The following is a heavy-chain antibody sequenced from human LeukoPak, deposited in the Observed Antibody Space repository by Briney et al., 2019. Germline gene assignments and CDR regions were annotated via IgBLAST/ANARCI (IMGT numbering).Heavy chain of an antibody. CDR2: ISSSSSYI. CDR3: ARDVIVGASFDY. CDR1: GFTFSSYS. D-gene: IGHD1-26*01. V-gene: IGHV3-21*01. Sequence: GGSLRLSCAASGFTFSSYSMNWVRQAPGKGLEWISSISSSSSYIYYADSVKGRFTISRDNAKNSLYLQMNSLRAEDTAVYYCARDVIVGASFDYWGQGTLVTVSS. J-gene: IGHJ4*02.